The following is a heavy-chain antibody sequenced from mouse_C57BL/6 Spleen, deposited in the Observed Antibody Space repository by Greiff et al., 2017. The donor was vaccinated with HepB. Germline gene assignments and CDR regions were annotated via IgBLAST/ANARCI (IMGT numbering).Heavy chain of an antibody. D-gene: IGHD1-1*01. CDR2: IHPNSGST. CDR1: GYTFTSYW. V-gene: IGHV1-64*01. J-gene: IGHJ2*01. Sequence: VQLQQSGAELVKPGASVKLSCKASGYTFTSYWMHWVKQRPGQGLEWIGMIHPNSGSTNYNEKFKSKATLTVDKSSSTAYMQLSSLTSEDSAVYYCARRITTVVAGDYFDYWGQGTTLTVSS. CDR3: ARRITTVVAGDYFDY.